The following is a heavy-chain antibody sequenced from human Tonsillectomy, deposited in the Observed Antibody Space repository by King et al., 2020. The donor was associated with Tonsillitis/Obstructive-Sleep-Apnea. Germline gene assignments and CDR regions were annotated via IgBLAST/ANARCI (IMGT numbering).Heavy chain of an antibody. Sequence: VQLVESGGGLVQPGGSLRLSCAASRFTFSSYAMSWVRQAPGKGLEWVSAISASDGNTDYADSVKGRFTISRDNSKNTLYLQMNSLRAEDTAVYYCAKDRYYGSGTYYFDYWGQGPLVTVSS. J-gene: IGHJ4*02. D-gene: IGHD3-10*01. CDR2: ISASDGNT. CDR1: RFTFSSYA. V-gene: IGHV3-23*04. CDR3: AKDRYYGSGTYYFDY.